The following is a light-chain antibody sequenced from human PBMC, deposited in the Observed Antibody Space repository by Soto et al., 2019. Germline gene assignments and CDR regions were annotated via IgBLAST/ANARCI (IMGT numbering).Light chain of an antibody. V-gene: IGKV1-5*03. Sequence: DIQINRSTSTLSASVGDRVTITCRASQSINRWLAWYQQSPGKAPKLLIYEASSLESGVPSRFSGSGSGTEFTLTISSLQPDDIATYYCQQYKSYFRTFGQGTKVEIK. CDR3: QQYKSYFRT. CDR2: EAS. CDR1: QSINRW. J-gene: IGKJ1*01.